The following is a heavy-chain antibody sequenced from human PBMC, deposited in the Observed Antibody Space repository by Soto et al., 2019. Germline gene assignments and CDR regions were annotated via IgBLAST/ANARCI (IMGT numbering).Heavy chain of an antibody. D-gene: IGHD2-8*02. Sequence: SETLSLTCTVSGASITGSFFWSWIRQPAGKGLGWIGRFSLSGTTNYNPSLRSRVTMSADVSKNQFSLRLTSVTAADTALYYCARGMTPPGAPAWYYFDSWGQGTLVTVSS. V-gene: IGHV4-4*07. CDR2: FSLSGTT. CDR3: ARGMTPPGAPAWYYFDS. CDR1: GASITGSFF. J-gene: IGHJ4*02.